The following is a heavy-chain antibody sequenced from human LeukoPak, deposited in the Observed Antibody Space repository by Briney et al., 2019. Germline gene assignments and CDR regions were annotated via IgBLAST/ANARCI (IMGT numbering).Heavy chain of an antibody. Sequence: PGGSLRLSCAASGFTFDKYAIHWVRQAPGKGLERVSVVGASGNTQYTDPAKGRFTISRDNSKNTVSLQMNNLRAEDTAIYYCASRDPCSGDICYGLRYWGQGTLVTVST. D-gene: IGHD2-15*01. CDR2: VGASGNT. CDR3: ASRDPCSGDICYGLRY. J-gene: IGHJ4*02. V-gene: IGHV3-23*01. CDR1: GFTFDKYA.